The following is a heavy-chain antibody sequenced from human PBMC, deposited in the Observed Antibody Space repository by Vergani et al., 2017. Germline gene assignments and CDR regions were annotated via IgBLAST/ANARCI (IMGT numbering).Heavy chain of an antibody. CDR3: ARSRVLRFLEWLPYGMDV. J-gene: IGHJ6*02. CDR1: GGSFSGYY. CDR2: IYTSGST. Sequence: QVQLQQWGAGLLKPSETLSLTCAVYGGSFSGYYWSWIRQPPGKGLEWIGRIYTSGSTNYNPSLKSRVTISVDTSKNQFSLKLSSVTAADTAVYYCARSRVLRFLEWLPYGMDVWGQGTTVTVSS. D-gene: IGHD3-3*01. V-gene: IGHV4-59*10.